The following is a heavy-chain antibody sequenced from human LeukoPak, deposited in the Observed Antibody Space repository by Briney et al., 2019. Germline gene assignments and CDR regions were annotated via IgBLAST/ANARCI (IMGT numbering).Heavy chain of an antibody. CDR3: ARDPYYYDTGAAGQFDY. V-gene: IGHV1-18*01. Sequence: ASVKVSCKASGYTFTNFGISRVRQGPGQGLQWMGWICGYNGNTHYAQNLQGRVTMTTDTSTSTAYMELRSLRSDDTAVYYCARDPYYYDTGAAGQFDYWGQGTLVTVSS. CDR2: ICGYNGNT. CDR1: GYTFTNFG. J-gene: IGHJ4*02. D-gene: IGHD3-22*01.